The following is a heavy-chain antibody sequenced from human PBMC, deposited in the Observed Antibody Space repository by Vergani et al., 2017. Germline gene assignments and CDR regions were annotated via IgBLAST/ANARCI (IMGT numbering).Heavy chain of an antibody. V-gene: IGHV3-23*04. CDR2: ISGSGGST. Sequence: VQLVESGGGVVQPGRSLRLSCAASGFTFSSYAMSWVRQAPGKGLEWVSAISGSGGSTYYADSVKGRFTISRDNSKNTLYLQMNSLRAEDTAVYYCAKAKYSSGWGKYYFDYWGQGTLVTVSS. J-gene: IGHJ4*02. CDR3: AKAKYSSGWGKYYFDY. D-gene: IGHD6-19*01. CDR1: GFTFSSYA.